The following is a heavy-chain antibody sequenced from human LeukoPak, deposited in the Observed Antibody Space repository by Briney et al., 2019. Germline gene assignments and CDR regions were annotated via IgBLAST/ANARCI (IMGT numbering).Heavy chain of an antibody. D-gene: IGHD4-17*01. J-gene: IGHJ4*02. CDR3: AGGMTRVTTRDY. CDR1: GFTFSTYS. CDR2: ISRDSDTI. V-gene: IGHV3-48*04. Sequence: GGSLRLSCAAAGFTFSTYSMNWVRQAPGRGLEWLSYISRDSDTIYYADSVKGRFTISRDNAKNSLYLQMNSQRAEDTAVYFCAGGMTRVTTRDYWGQGTLVTVSS.